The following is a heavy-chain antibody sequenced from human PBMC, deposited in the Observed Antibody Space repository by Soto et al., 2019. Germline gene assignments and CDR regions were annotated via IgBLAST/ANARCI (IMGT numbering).Heavy chain of an antibody. Sequence: EVQLVESGGGLVQPGGSLRLSCAASGFTFSSYDMHWVRQATGKGLEWVSAIGTAGDTYYPGSVKGRFTISRENAKNSVYLQMNSLRAGDTAVYYCARVMYSSVLGDYYGMDVWGQGTTVTVSS. J-gene: IGHJ6*02. V-gene: IGHV3-13*01. CDR1: GFTFSSYD. CDR2: IGTAGDT. CDR3: ARVMYSSVLGDYYGMDV. D-gene: IGHD6-19*01.